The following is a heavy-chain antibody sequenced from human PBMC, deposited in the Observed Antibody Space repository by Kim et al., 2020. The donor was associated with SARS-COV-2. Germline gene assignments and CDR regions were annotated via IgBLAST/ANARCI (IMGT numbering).Heavy chain of an antibody. CDR3: ARDFNYDILTGYWGHFDY. CDR2: INPSGGST. V-gene: IGHV1-46*01. J-gene: IGHJ4*02. CDR1: GYTFTSYY. D-gene: IGHD3-9*01. Sequence: ASVKVSCKASGYTFTSYYMHWVRQAPGQGLEWMGIINPSGGSTSYAQKFQGRVTMTMDTSTSTVYMELSSLRSEDTAVYYCARDFNYDILTGYWGHFDYWGQGTLVTVSS.